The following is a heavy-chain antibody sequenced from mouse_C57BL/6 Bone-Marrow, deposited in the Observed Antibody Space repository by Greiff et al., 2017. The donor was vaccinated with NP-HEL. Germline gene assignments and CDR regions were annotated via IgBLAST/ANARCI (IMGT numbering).Heavy chain of an antibody. CDR3: ARSGAFITTVVGFDY. J-gene: IGHJ2*01. CDR1: GYSFTGYF. Sequence: VQLKESGPELVKPGDSVKISCKASGYSFTGYFMNWVMQSHGKSLEWIGRINPYNGDTFYNQKFKGKATLTVDKSSSTAHMELRSLTSEDSAVYYCARSGAFITTVVGFDYWGQGTTLTVSS. D-gene: IGHD1-1*01. CDR2: INPYNGDT. V-gene: IGHV1-20*01.